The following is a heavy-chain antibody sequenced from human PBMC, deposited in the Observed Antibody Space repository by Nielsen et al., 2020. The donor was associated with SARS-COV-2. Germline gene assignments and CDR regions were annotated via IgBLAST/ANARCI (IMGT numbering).Heavy chain of an antibody. D-gene: IGHD3-16*02. V-gene: IGHV4-59*01. CDR3: ARVQVTYYDYVWGSHRWFDP. CDR2: IYYSGST. J-gene: IGHJ5*02. Sequence: WIRQPPGKGLEWIGYIYYSGSTNYNPSLKSRVTISVDTSKNQFSLKLSSVTAADTAVYYCARVQVTYYDYVWGSHRWFDPWGQGTLVTASS.